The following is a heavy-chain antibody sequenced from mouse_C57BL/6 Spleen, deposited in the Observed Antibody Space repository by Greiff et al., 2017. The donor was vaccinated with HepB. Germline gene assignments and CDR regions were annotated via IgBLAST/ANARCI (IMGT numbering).Heavy chain of an antibody. D-gene: IGHD1-1*01. CDR3: AREGLRGYYAMDY. J-gene: IGHJ4*01. Sequence: DVKLQESGPGLVKPSQSLSLTCSVTGYSITSGYYWTWIRQFPGNKLEWMGYISYDGSNNYNPSLKNRISITRDTSKNQFFLKLNSVTTEDTATYYCAREGLRGYYAMDYWGQGTSVTVSS. CDR1: GYSITSGYY. CDR2: ISYDGSN. V-gene: IGHV3-6*01.